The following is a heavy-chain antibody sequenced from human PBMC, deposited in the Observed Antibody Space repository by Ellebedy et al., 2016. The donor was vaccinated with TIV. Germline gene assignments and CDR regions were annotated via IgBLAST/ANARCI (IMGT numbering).Heavy chain of an antibody. V-gene: IGHV3-7*04. CDR2: INPDGTEK. Sequence: GESLKISXAASGFIFSGHWMAWVRQAPGKGLEWVADINPDGTEKYYLDSVKGRFTISRDNAKNTLYLQINSLRAEDTAVYYCTRAGNYRHDYWGQGTLVTVSS. CDR3: TRAGNYRHDY. CDR1: GFIFSGHW. J-gene: IGHJ4*02. D-gene: IGHD1-7*01.